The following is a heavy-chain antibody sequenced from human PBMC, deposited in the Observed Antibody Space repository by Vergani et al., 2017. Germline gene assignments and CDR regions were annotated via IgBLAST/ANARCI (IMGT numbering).Heavy chain of an antibody. Sequence: QVQLQQWGAGLLKPSETLSLTCAVYGGSFSGYYWSWIRQPPGKGLEWIGEINHSGSTNYNPSLKSRVTISVDRSKNQFSLKLSSVTAADTAVYYCASQKPDYYDSSGYHDAFDIWGQGTMVTVSS. CDR3: ASQKPDYYDSSGYHDAFDI. CDR2: INHSGST. D-gene: IGHD3-22*01. V-gene: IGHV4-34*01. J-gene: IGHJ3*02. CDR1: GGSFSGYY.